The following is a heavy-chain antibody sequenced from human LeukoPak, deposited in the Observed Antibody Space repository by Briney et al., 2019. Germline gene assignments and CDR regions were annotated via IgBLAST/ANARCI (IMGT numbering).Heavy chain of an antibody. V-gene: IGHV3-7*01. CDR2: IKQDGSEK. CDR1: GFTVSSNY. J-gene: IGHJ5*02. CDR3: TRDES. Sequence: GGSLRLSCAASGFTVSSNYMSWVRQAPGKGLEWVANIKQDGSEKYYVDSVKGRFIISRDNAKNSLYLQMNSLRAEDTAVYYCTRDESWGQGTLVTVSS.